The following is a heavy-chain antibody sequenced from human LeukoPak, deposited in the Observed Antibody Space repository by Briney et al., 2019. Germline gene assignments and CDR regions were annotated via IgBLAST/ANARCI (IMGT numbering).Heavy chain of an antibody. Sequence: ASVKVSCKASGYTFTGYYMHWVRQAPGQGLEWMGWINPNSGGTNYAQKFQGRVTMTRDTSISTAYMELSRLRSDDTAVYYCAIFGVVIPRTFDYWGQGTLVTVSS. V-gene: IGHV1-2*02. D-gene: IGHD3-3*01. CDR2: INPNSGGT. CDR1: GYTFTGYY. J-gene: IGHJ4*02. CDR3: AIFGVVIPRTFDY.